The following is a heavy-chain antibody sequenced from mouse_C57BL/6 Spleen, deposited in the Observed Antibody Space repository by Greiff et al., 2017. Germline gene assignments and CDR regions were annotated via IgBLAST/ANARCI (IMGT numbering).Heavy chain of an antibody. Sequence: VQLKQSGPELVKPGASVKMSCKASGYTFTDYNMHWVKQSHGKSLEWIGYINPNNGGTSYNQKFKGKATLTVNKSSSTAYMELRSLTSEDSAVYYCARWTAQATFAYWGQGTLVTVSA. D-gene: IGHD3-2*02. J-gene: IGHJ3*01. CDR3: ARWTAQATFAY. CDR2: INPNNGGT. V-gene: IGHV1-22*01. CDR1: GYTFTDYN.